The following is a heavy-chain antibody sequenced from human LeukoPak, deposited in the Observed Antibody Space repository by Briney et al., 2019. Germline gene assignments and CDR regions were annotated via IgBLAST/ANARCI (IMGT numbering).Heavy chain of an antibody. CDR1: GFTFSDYY. CDR2: ISSSSSYI. D-gene: IGHD2-15*01. V-gene: IGHV3-11*06. Sequence: LGGSLRLSCAASGFTFSDYYMSRIRQAPGKGLEWVSSISSSSSYIYYADSVKGRFTISRDNAKNSLYLQMNSLRAEDTAVYYCARDVPSGGPKDYWGQGTLVTVSS. CDR3: ARDVPSGGPKDY. J-gene: IGHJ4*02.